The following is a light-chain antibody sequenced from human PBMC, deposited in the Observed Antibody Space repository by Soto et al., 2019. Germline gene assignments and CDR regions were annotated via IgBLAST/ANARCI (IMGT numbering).Light chain of an antibody. Sequence: QSVLTQPRSVSASPGQSVTISCTGTSRDVGGYNYVSGYQQHPGKAPKFMIYDVSKRPSGVPDRFSGSKSGNTASLTISGLQADDEADYYCCSYAGSYKGYVFGTGTKVTVL. CDR3: CSYAGSYKGYV. CDR1: SRDVGGYNY. V-gene: IGLV2-11*01. CDR2: DVS. J-gene: IGLJ1*01.